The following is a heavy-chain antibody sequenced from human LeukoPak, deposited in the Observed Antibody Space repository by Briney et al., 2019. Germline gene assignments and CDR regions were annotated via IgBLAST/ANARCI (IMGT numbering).Heavy chain of an antibody. D-gene: IGHD2-15*01. J-gene: IGHJ4*02. Sequence: GGSLRLSCAASGFTFSDYYMSWIRQAPGKGLEWVSSISSSSSYIYYADSVKGRFTISRDNAKNSLYLQMNSLRAEDTAVYYCARSCSGGSCPDWGQGTLVTVSS. CDR3: ARSCSGGSCPD. CDR2: ISSSSSYI. CDR1: GFTFSDYY. V-gene: IGHV3-11*06.